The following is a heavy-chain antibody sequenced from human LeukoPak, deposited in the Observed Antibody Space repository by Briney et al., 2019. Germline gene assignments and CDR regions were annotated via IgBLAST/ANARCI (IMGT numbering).Heavy chain of an antibody. CDR3: EIYTGYDSF. J-gene: IGHJ4*02. Sequence: ASVKVSCKASGYTFASYDITWVRQATGQGLEWMGWMSPDSGYTGYAQTFQGRVTLTRNTSVSTAFMELSSLRSEDTAVYYCEIYTGYDSFWGQGTLVTVSS. V-gene: IGHV1-8*01. D-gene: IGHD5-12*01. CDR1: GYTFASYD. CDR2: MSPDSGYT.